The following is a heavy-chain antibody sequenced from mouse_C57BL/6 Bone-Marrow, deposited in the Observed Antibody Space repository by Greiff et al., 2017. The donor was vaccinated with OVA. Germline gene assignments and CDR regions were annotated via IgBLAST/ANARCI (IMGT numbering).Heavy chain of an antibody. Sequence: EVQLQQSGAELVRPGASVKLSCTASGFNIKDYYMHWVKQRPEQGLEWIGRIDPEDGDTEYDPKFQGKATMTADTSSTTAYLQLSSLTSEDTAVYYCTSVSYYGSRYFDVWGTGTTLTVSS. D-gene: IGHD1-1*01. J-gene: IGHJ1*03. V-gene: IGHV14-1*01. CDR1: GFNIKDYY. CDR2: IDPEDGDT. CDR3: TSVSYYGSRYFDV.